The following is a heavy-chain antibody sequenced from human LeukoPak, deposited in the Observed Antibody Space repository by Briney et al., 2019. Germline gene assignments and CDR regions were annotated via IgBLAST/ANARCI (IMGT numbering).Heavy chain of an antibody. CDR3: ASDLNEAAAGTHVGY. D-gene: IGHD6-13*01. V-gene: IGHV4-59*08. CDR2: IYYSGST. J-gene: IGHJ4*02. Sequence: SETLSLTCTVSGGSISRYYWSWIRQPPGKGLEWIGYIYYSGSTYYNPSLKSRVTISVDTSKNQFSLKLSSVTAADTAVYYCASDLNEAAAGTHVGYWGQGTLVTVSS. CDR1: GGSISRYY.